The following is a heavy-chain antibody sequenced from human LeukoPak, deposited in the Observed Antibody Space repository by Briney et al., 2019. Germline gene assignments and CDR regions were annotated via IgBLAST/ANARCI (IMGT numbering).Heavy chain of an antibody. V-gene: IGHV3-30*18. D-gene: IGHD5-12*01. CDR3: AKFWGLRFYYYGMDV. J-gene: IGHJ6*02. CDR1: GFTFSSYG. Sequence: GRSLRLSCAASGFTFSSYGMHWVRQAPGKGLEWVAVISYDGSNKYYAGSVKGRFTISRDNSKNTLYLQMNSLRAEDTAVYYCAKFWGLRFYYYGMDVWGQGTTVTVSS. CDR2: ISYDGSNK.